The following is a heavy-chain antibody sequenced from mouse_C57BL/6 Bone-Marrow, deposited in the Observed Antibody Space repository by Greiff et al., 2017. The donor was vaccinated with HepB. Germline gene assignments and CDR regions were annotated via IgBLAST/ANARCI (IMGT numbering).Heavy chain of an antibody. CDR3: TTPPRKRSYGSCYYFDY. J-gene: IGHJ2*01. Sequence: EVQLQQSGAELVRPGASVKLSCTASGFNIKDYYMNWVKQRHEQGLEWIGRIDPEDGDTEYAPKFQGKATMTADTSSNTAYLQLSSLTSEDTAVYYFTTPPRKRSYGSCYYFDYWGPGTTLTFSS. D-gene: IGHD1-1*01. V-gene: IGHV14-1*01. CDR1: GFNIKDYY. CDR2: IDPEDGDT.